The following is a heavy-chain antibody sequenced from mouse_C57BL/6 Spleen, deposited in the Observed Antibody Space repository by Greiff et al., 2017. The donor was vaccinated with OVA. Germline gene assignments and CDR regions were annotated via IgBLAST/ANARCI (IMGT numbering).Heavy chain of an antibody. J-gene: IGHJ4*01. CDR3: ARDYYYGSFYAMDY. Sequence: QVQLQQPGAELVKPGASVKLSCKASGYTFTSYWMHWVKQRPGQGLEWIGMIHPNSGSTNYNEKFKSKATLTVDKSSSTAYMQLSSLTSEDSAVYDCARDYYYGSFYAMDYWGQGTSVTVSS. CDR2: IHPNSGST. V-gene: IGHV1-64*01. D-gene: IGHD1-1*01. CDR1: GYTFTSYW.